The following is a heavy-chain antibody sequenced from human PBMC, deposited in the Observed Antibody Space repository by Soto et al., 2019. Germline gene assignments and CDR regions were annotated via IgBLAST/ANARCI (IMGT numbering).Heavy chain of an antibody. CDR3: ARDLRFLEWLSSVSPFDY. CDR2: INAGNGNT. Sequence: ASVKVSCKASGYTFTSYAIHWVRQAPGQRLEWMGWINAGNGNTKYSQKFQGRVTITRDTSASTAYMELSSLRSEDTAVYYCARDLRFLEWLSSVSPFDYWGPGTMVTV. V-gene: IGHV1-3*01. D-gene: IGHD3-3*01. CDR1: GYTFTSYA. J-gene: IGHJ4*02.